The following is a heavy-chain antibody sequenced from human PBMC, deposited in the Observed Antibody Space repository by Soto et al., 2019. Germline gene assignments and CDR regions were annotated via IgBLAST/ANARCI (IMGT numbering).Heavy chain of an antibody. CDR3: AKKYHYGSGTYLYYFDY. Sequence: EVQLLESGGGLVQPGGSLRLSCAASGFTFSHFAMSWVRQAPGKGLEWVSTLSGGDDSTYYADSVKDRFTISRDNSKITLYLQLICLRAEDTAVYYCAKKYHYGSGTYLYYFDYWGQGTLVTVSS. V-gene: IGHV3-23*01. CDR1: GFTFSHFA. CDR2: LSGGDDST. J-gene: IGHJ4*02. D-gene: IGHD3-10*01.